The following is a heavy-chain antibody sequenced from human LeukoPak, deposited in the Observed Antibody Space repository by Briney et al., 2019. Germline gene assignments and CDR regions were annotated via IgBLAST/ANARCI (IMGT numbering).Heavy chain of an antibody. V-gene: IGHV6-1*01. CDR3: GRGGWYVLA. J-gene: IGHJ4*02. CDR1: GDSVSSYIAA. Sequence: SQTLSLTFAISGDSVSSYIAAWDWIRKSPSRGLEWLGRTYFRSKWFSDNAVSVKSRITINPDRSQSQFSLQVNSVTPEDTAVYYCGRGGWYVLAWGQGTLVTVSS. D-gene: IGHD6-19*01. CDR2: TYFRSKWFS.